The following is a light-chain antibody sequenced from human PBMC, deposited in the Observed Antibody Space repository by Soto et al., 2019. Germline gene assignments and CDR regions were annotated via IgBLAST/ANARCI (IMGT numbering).Light chain of an antibody. V-gene: IGKV3-20*01. Sequence: ETVLTQSPGTLSSSPGERDTLSCRASQSVSSSHLAWYQQKPGQSPRLLIYGASSRATGIPDRFSGSGSGTDFTLTISRLEPEDFAVYFCQQYGDSPMYTFGQGTKLEI. CDR2: GAS. J-gene: IGKJ2*01. CDR1: QSVSSSH. CDR3: QQYGDSPMYT.